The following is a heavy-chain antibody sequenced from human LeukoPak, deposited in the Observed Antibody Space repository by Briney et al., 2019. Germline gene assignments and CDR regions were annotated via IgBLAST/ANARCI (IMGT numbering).Heavy chain of an antibody. J-gene: IGHJ4*02. D-gene: IGHD3-3*01. CDR3: AKDSFTIFGVVNYFDY. CDR1: GFTFSSYA. Sequence: GGSLRLSCAASGFTFSSYAMSWVRQAPGKGLEWVSAISGSGDSTYYADSVKGRFAVSRDNFKNKLYLQMNSLRAEDTAVYYCAKDSFTIFGVVNYFDYWGQGTLVTVSS. V-gene: IGHV3-23*01. CDR2: ISGSGDST.